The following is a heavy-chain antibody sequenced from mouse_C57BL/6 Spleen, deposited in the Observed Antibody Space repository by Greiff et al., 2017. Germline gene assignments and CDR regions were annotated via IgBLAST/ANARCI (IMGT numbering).Heavy chain of an antibody. V-gene: IGHV1-22*01. Sequence: VQLKQSGPELVKPGASVKMSCKASGYTFTDYNMHWVKQSHGKSLEWIGYINPNNGGTSYNQKFKGKATLTVNKSSSTAYMELRSLTSEDSAVYYCASRYYGNWNYAMDYWGQGTSVTVSS. CDR2: INPNNGGT. CDR3: ASRYYGNWNYAMDY. D-gene: IGHD2-1*01. J-gene: IGHJ4*01. CDR1: GYTFTDYN.